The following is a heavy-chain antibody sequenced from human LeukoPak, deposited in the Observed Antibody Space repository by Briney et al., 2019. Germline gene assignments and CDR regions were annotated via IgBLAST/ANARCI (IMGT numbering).Heavy chain of an antibody. CDR1: GGSFSGYY. V-gene: IGHV4-34*10. J-gene: IGHJ5*02. CDR3: ARYCSSTSCSGGLDP. CDR2: INHSGST. Sequence: SETLSLTCAVYGGSFSGYYWSWIRQPPGKGLEWIGEINHSGSTNYNPSLKSRVTMSVDTSKNQFSLKLSSVTAADTAVYYCARYCSSTSCSGGLDPWGQGTLVTVSS. D-gene: IGHD2-2*01.